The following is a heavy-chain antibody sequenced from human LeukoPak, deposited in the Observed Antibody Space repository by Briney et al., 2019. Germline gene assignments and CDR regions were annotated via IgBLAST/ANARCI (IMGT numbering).Heavy chain of an antibody. CDR3: ARSSGSYRPFDS. V-gene: IGHV3-48*03. J-gene: IGHJ5*01. CDR2: ISHTGDI. D-gene: IGHD3-22*01. Sequence: GGSLRLSCAASGFIFSNFEMSWVRQAPGKGLEWVSHISHTGDIKYADSVKGRFTISRDNSKNSQYLQMTSLRAEDTAVYYCARSSGSYRPFDSWGQGILVTVSS. CDR1: GFIFSNFE.